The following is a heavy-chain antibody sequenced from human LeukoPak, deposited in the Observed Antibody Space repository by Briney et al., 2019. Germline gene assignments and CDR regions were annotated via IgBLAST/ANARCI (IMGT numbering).Heavy chain of an antibody. V-gene: IGHV4-39*07. Sequence: SETLSLTCTVSGGSISSSSYYWGWIRQPPGKGLEWIGSIYYSGSTYYIPSLKSRVTISVDTSKNQFSLKLSSVTAADTAVYYCARPLVMVRGVNDAFDIWGQGTMVTVSS. CDR3: ARPLVMVRGVNDAFDI. D-gene: IGHD3-10*01. CDR2: IYYSGST. J-gene: IGHJ3*02. CDR1: GGSISSSSYY.